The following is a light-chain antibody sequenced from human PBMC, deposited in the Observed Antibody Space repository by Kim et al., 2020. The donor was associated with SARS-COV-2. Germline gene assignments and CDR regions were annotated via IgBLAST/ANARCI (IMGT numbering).Light chain of an antibody. CDR3: QQSSRTSWT. CDR2: AAS. Sequence: DIQMTQSPSSLSASVGDRVTITCRASQSISSYLNWYQQEPGKAPKLLISAASSLQGGVPSRFSGSGSGTEFTLTISSLQPEDFATYYCQQSSRTSWTFGQGTKVDIK. V-gene: IGKV1-39*01. CDR1: QSISSY. J-gene: IGKJ1*01.